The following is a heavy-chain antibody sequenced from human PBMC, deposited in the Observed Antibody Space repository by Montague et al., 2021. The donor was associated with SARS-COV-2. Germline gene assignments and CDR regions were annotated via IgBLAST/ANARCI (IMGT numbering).Heavy chain of an antibody. CDR1: GGSISSSSYY. V-gene: IGHV4-39*07. CDR2: IDYSGXP. Sequence: SETLSLTCTVSGGSISSSSYYWGWIRQPPGKGLEWIGRIDYSGXPXYXXXXKXRVTISVDTSKNQFSLKLSSVTAADTAVYYCARVISRQNNIVVVGLYYFDYWGQGTLVTVSS. D-gene: IGHD2-15*01. J-gene: IGHJ4*02. CDR3: ARVISRQNNIVVVGLYYFDY.